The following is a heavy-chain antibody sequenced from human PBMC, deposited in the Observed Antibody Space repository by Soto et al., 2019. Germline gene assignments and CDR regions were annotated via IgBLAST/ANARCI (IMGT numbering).Heavy chain of an antibody. CDR1: GFTFSSYA. Sequence: GGSLRLSCAASGFTFSSYAMSWVRQAPGKGLEWVSAISGSGGSTYYAASVKGRFTISRDNSKNTLYLQMNSLRAEDTAVYYCAKVLTGYCSSTSCYDYYYGMDVWGQGTTVTVSS. CDR3: AKVLTGYCSSTSCYDYYYGMDV. J-gene: IGHJ6*02. D-gene: IGHD2-2*01. V-gene: IGHV3-23*01. CDR2: ISGSGGST.